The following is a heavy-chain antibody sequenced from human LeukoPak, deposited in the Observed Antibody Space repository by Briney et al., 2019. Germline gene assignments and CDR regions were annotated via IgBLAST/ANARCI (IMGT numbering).Heavy chain of an antibody. CDR3: ARLPYGDARYFDY. CDR2: ISVSGRST. Sequence: GGSLRLSCAASGFTFSNYAMTWVRQAPGKGLEWVSAISVSGRSTYCADSVKGRFSISRGNSENTLYLQMNSLRAEDTAVYYCARLPYGDARYFDYWGQGTLVTVSS. D-gene: IGHD4-17*01. V-gene: IGHV3-23*01. CDR1: GFTFSNYA. J-gene: IGHJ4*02.